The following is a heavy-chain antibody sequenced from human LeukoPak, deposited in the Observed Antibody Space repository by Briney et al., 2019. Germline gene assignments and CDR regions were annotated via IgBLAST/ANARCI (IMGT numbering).Heavy chain of an antibody. CDR3: AKKWDSRESLYFFGY. Sequence: GGSLRLSCPASGFTFNTYGMTWVRPAPGKGLAWVSAISGSGSDTYYADSVQGRFTISRDNSRNTLSLQMNSLRAEDTAVYYCAKKWDSRESLYFFGYWGQGTLVTVSS. V-gene: IGHV3-23*01. D-gene: IGHD1-26*01. J-gene: IGHJ4*02. CDR2: ISGSGSDT. CDR1: GFTFNTYG.